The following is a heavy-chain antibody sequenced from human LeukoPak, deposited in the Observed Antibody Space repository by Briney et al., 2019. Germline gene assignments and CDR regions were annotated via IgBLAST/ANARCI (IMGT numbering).Heavy chain of an antibody. J-gene: IGHJ4*02. Sequence: GGSLRLSCAASGFTFDDYAIHWVRQAPGKGREWGSGISWNSGSIGYADSVKGRFTISRDNAKSSLYLQMNSLRAEDTALYYCAKDTGYDSRGYYSYWGQGTLVTVSS. V-gene: IGHV3-9*01. CDR3: AKDTGYDSRGYYSY. CDR2: ISWNSGSI. D-gene: IGHD3-22*01. CDR1: GFTFDDYA.